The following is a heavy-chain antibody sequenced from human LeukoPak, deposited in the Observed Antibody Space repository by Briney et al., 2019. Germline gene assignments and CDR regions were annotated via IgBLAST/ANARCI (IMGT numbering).Heavy chain of an antibody. Sequence: NPSETLSLTCAVYGGSFSGYYWSWIRQPPGKGLEWIGEINHSGSTNYNPSLKSRVTISVDTSKNQFSLKLSSVTAADTAVYYCASYCSGGSCFYWFDPWGQGTLVTVSS. D-gene: IGHD2-15*01. CDR1: GGSFSGYY. CDR2: INHSGST. J-gene: IGHJ5*02. CDR3: ASYCSGGSCFYWFDP. V-gene: IGHV4-34*01.